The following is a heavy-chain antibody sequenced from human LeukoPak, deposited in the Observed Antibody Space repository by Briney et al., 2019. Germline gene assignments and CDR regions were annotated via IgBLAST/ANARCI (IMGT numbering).Heavy chain of an antibody. J-gene: IGHJ4*02. CDR3: ASWGKQLVQGDFDY. Sequence: GGSLRLSRAASGFTFSSYWMSCVSQAPGNWLGWVANIMRDGSKKYYEDYVKGRFTTSRDNAKNSLYLQMNSLRAEDTAVYYCASWGKQLVQGDFDYWGQGNLVTVSS. CDR2: IMRDGSKK. CDR1: GFTFSSYW. V-gene: IGHV3-7*01. D-gene: IGHD6-13*01.